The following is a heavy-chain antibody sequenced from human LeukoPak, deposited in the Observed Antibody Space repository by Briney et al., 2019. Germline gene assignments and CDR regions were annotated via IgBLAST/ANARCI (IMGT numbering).Heavy chain of an antibody. CDR3: TKGNTYYYYMDV. CDR1: GFTFDGYG. J-gene: IGHJ6*03. CDR2: INWNGGST. Sequence: PGGSLRLSCAASGFTFDGYGMNWVRQIPGKGLEWVSAINWNGGSTGYADSVKGRFTISRDNAKNTLYLQMNSLRAVDTAVYYCTKGNTYYYYMDVWGKGTTVTISS. V-gene: IGHV3-20*04.